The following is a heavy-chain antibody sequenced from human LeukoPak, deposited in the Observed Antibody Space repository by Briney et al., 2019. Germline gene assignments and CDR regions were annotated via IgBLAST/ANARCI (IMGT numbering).Heavy chain of an antibody. V-gene: IGHV3-30*03. CDR2: ISYDGSNK. J-gene: IGHJ4*02. D-gene: IGHD2-15*01. Sequence: GGSLRLSCAASGFTFSSYGMHWVRQAPGKGLEWVAVISYDGSNKYYADSVKGRFTISRDNSKNTLYLQMNSLRAEDTAVYYCARDHPSQLRYCSGGSCYNFDYWGQGTLVTVSS. CDR1: GFTFSSYG. CDR3: ARDHPSQLRYCSGGSCYNFDY.